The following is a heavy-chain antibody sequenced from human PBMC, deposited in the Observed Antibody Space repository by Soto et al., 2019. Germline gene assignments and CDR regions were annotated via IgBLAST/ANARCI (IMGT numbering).Heavy chain of an antibody. D-gene: IGHD2-2*01. V-gene: IGHV3-11*01. J-gene: IGHJ4*02. CDR1: GFTFSDYY. CDR2: ISSSGYTI. CDR3: ARWGDCSSSSCIQTFDY. Sequence: GESLKISCAASGFTFSDYYMSWIRQAPGKGLEWVSYISSSGYTIYYADSVKGRFTISRDNAKNSLYLQMNSLRAEDTAVYYCARWGDCSSSSCIQTFDYWGQGTLVTVSS.